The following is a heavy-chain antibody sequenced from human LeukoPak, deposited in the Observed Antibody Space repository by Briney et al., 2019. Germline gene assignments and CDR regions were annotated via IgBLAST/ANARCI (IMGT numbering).Heavy chain of an antibody. Sequence: GGSLRLSCAVSGFAFGSEAMSWVRQSPARGLEWVASISPGGGTTYYADYVKGRFTISRDNAKNSLYLQMNSLRAEDTALYYCAKALYAEEVGEPTFDYWGQGTLVTVSS. J-gene: IGHJ4*02. CDR1: GFAFGSEA. V-gene: IGHV3-23*01. CDR2: ISPGGGTT. D-gene: IGHD3-10*01. CDR3: AKALYAEEVGEPTFDY.